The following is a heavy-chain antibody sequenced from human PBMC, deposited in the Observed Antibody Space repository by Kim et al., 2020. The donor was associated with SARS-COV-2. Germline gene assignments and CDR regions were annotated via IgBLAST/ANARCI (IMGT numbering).Heavy chain of an antibody. J-gene: IGHJ4*02. V-gene: IGHV4-39*01. Sequence: PSETLSLTCTVSGDSINSNSHSWGWIRQSPGKGLEWLGTIFFHGTTSSNPSLMGRITLSVDTSESQFSLHLSSVTASDTAMYYCVGLAVVGWPTHDYWGQGTLVTVSS. CDR1: GDSINSNSHS. D-gene: IGHD1-26*01. CDR3: VGLAVVGWPTHDY. CDR2: IFFHGTT.